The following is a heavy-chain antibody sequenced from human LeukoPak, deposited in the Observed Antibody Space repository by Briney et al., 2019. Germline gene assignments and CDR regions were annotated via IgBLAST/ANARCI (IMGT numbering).Heavy chain of an antibody. Sequence: GGSLRLSCAASGFTFSNAWMSWVRQAPGKGLEWGGRIKSKTDGGTTDYAAPVKGRFTISRDDSKNTLYLQMNSLKTEDTAVYYCQSAAGTAMIYRNYYYYMDVWGKGTTVTVSS. D-gene: IGHD5-18*01. J-gene: IGHJ6*03. CDR2: IKSKTDGGTT. V-gene: IGHV3-15*01. CDR3: QSAAGTAMIYRNYYYYMDV. CDR1: GFTFSNAW.